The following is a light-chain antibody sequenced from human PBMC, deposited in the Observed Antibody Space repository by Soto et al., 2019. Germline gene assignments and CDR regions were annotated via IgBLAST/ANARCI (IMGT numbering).Light chain of an antibody. V-gene: IGKV1-39*01. Sequence: DIQMTQSPSSLSASEGDRVTITCRASQSISNYLNWYQQKPGKAPKLLIYAASRLQSGVPSRFSGSGSGTDFSLTIGYLQPEDFATYHCQQSYSAPLTFGGGTKVEIK. CDR3: QQSYSAPLT. CDR1: QSISNY. CDR2: AAS. J-gene: IGKJ4*01.